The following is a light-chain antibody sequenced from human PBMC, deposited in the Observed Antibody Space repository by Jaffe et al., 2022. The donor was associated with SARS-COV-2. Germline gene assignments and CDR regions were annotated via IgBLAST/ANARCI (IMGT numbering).Light chain of an antibody. V-gene: IGLV2-14*03. CDR1: SSDIGAYNY. CDR2: SVS. Sequence: QSALTQPASVSGSPGQSITISCTGTSSDIGAYNYVSWYQHHPGKAPKLMIRSVSIRPSGVSDRFSGSKSSNTASLTISGLQAEDEADYYCSSYTSNSTVLFGGGTKLTVL. J-gene: IGLJ2*01. CDR3: SSYTSNSTVL.